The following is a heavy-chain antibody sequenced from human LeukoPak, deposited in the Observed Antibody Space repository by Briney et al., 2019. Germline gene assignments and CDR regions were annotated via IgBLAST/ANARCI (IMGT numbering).Heavy chain of an antibody. J-gene: IGHJ4*02. Sequence: GGSLRLSCAASGFTFSSYGMHWVRQAPGKGLEWVAFIRYDGSSKYYADSVKGRFTISRDNSKNTLYLQMNSLRAEDTAVYYCANPSDCSSTSCYYQGDYWGQGTLVTVSS. CDR1: GFTFSSYG. CDR3: ANPSDCSSTSCYYQGDY. CDR2: IRYDGSSK. D-gene: IGHD2-2*01. V-gene: IGHV3-30*02.